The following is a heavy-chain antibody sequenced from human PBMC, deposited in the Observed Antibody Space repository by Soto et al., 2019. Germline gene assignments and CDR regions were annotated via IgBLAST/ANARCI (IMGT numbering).Heavy chain of an antibody. CDR3: ARGPDDFWSGYYSD. V-gene: IGHV3-33*01. CDR1: GFTFSSYG. J-gene: IGHJ4*02. D-gene: IGHD3-3*01. Sequence: LRLSCAASGFTFSSYGMHWVRQAPGKGLEWVAVIWYDGSNKYYADSVKGRFTISRDNSKNTLYLQMNSLRAEDTAVYYCARGPDDFWSGYYSDWGQGTLVTVSS. CDR2: IWYDGSNK.